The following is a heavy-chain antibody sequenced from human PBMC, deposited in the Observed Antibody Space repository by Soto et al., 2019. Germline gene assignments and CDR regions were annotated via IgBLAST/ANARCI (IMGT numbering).Heavy chain of an antibody. CDR3: AKDPNGDYIGAFDM. V-gene: IGHV3-23*01. CDR2: ISGTGGST. D-gene: IGHD4-17*01. CDR1: GLTFRNYA. Sequence: GGSLRLSCGASGLTFRNYAMTWVRQAPGKGLEWVSSISGTGGSTYYADSVKGRFTIFRDNSEKTLSLQMNSLRAEDTAVYYCAKDPNGDYIGAFDMWGQGTMVTVSS. J-gene: IGHJ3*02.